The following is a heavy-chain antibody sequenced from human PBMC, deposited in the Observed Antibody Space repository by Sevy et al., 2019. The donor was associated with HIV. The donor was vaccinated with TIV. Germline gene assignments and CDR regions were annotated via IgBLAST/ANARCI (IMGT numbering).Heavy chain of an antibody. Sequence: GGSLRLSCAASGFTFSSYGMHWVRQAPGKGLEWVAVISYDGGNKYYVDSVKGRFTISRDNSKNTLYLEMNTLRAEDMAVYYCAKVARGSSWPNFDSWGQGTLVTVSS. V-gene: IGHV3-30*18. CDR1: GFTFSSYG. CDR3: AKVARGSSWPNFDS. CDR2: ISYDGGNK. J-gene: IGHJ4*02. D-gene: IGHD6-13*01.